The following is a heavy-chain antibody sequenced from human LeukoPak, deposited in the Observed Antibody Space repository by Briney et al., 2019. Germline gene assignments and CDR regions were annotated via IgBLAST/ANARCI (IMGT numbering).Heavy chain of an antibody. CDR2: ITGDGNIA. J-gene: IGHJ4*02. CDR1: GFTFSLSV. CDR3: TKDRVGTTRGGDF. V-gene: IGHV3-23*01. D-gene: IGHD1-26*01. Sequence: GGSLRLSCAASGFTFSLSVMNWARQAPGKGLEWIAGITGDGNIAYYADSAKGRFRIFRDNFENTLYLEIDSLGVDDTALYYCTKDRVGTTRGGDFWGRGTLVTVSS.